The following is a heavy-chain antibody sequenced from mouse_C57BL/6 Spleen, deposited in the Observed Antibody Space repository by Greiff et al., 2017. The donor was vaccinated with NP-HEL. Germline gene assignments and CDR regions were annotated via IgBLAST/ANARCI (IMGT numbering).Heavy chain of an antibody. D-gene: IGHD2-5*01. CDR1: GYTFTSYW. Sequence: QVQLQQPGAELVKPGASVKLSCKASGYTFTSYWMQWVKQRPGQGLEWIGEIDPSDSYTNYNQKFKGKATLTVDTSSSTAYMQLSSLTSEDSAVYYCARRGPAYYSNSYFFDYWGQGTTLTVSS. CDR2: IDPSDSYT. J-gene: IGHJ2*01. V-gene: IGHV1-50*01. CDR3: ARRGPAYYSNSYFFDY.